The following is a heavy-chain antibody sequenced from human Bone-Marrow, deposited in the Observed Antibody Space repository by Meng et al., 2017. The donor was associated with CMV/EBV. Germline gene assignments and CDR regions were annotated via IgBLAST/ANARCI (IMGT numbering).Heavy chain of an antibody. D-gene: IGHD1-26*01. CDR1: GFTFDDYA. CDR3: AKGSRGELPTYFDY. Sequence: SLKISCAASGFTFDDYAMHWVRHAPGKGLEWVSGISWNSGSIGYADSVKGRFTISRDNAKNSLYLQMNSLRAEDTALYYCAKGSRGELPTYFDYWGQGTLVTVSS. J-gene: IGHJ4*02. CDR2: ISWNSGSI. V-gene: IGHV3-9*01.